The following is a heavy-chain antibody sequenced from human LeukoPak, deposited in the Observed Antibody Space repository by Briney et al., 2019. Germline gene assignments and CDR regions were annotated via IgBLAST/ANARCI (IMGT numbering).Heavy chain of an antibody. V-gene: IGHV1-8*03. CDR1: GYTFTSYD. CDR3: ARSRGSGSYYYYYYYMDV. Sequence: ASVKVSCKASGYTFTSYDINWVRQATGQGLEWMGWMNPNSGNTGYAQKFQGRVTITRNTSISTAYMELSSLRSEDTAVYYCARSRGSGSYYYYYYYMDVWGKGTTVAVSS. J-gene: IGHJ6*03. CDR2: MNPNSGNT. D-gene: IGHD3-10*01.